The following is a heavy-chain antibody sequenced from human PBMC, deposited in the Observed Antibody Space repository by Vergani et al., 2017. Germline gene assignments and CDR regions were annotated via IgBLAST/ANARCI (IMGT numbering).Heavy chain of an antibody. CDR1: GFTLSNYD. J-gene: IGHJ4*02. V-gene: IGHV3-30*02. D-gene: IGHD3-16*01. CDR3: AKHFRGWGIDY. CDR2: IQFDGSNQ. Sequence: QVQLVESGGDVVQPGGSLRLSCAASGFTLSNYDMQWIRQGPGKGLEFVAFIQFDGSNQYYADSVKGRFTLSRDFSKNTLYLQMNSLRTDDTATYYCAKHFRGWGIDYWGQGTQVIVSS.